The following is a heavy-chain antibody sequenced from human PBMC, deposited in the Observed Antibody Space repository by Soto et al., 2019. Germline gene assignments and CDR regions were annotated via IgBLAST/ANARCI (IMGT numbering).Heavy chain of an antibody. J-gene: IGHJ4*02. CDR1: GGSFSGYY. D-gene: IGHD7-27*01. Sequence: QVQLQQWGAGLLKPSETLSLTCAVYGGSFSGYYWNWIRQPPGKGLEWIGEINHSGSINYNPSLKSRVTISVDTSKNQFSLKLSSVTAADTAVYYCARGWGTIFDYWGQGTLVTVSS. CDR3: ARGWGTIFDY. V-gene: IGHV4-34*01. CDR2: INHSGSI.